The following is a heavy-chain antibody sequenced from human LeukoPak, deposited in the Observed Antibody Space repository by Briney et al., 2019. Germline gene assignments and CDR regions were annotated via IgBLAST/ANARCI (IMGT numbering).Heavy chain of an antibody. D-gene: IGHD3-3*01. J-gene: IGHJ4*02. CDR3: ASSAHHPFWSGQWIDY. CDR2: IRSGSSYI. CDR1: GFTFSSYS. Sequence: GGSLRLSCAASGFTFSSYSMSWVRQAPGKGLEWVSYIRSGSSYIYYAGSVKGRFTISRDNAKNSLYLQMNSLRAEDTAVYYCASSAHHPFWSGQWIDYWGQGTLVTVSS. V-gene: IGHV3-21*05.